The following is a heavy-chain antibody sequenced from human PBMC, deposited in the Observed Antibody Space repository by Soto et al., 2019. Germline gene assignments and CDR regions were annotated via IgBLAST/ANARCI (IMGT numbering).Heavy chain of an antibody. CDR3: ARDHRDILTGYYQVNWFDP. CDR1: GGSISSYD. V-gene: IGHV4-59*01. Sequence: SETLSLTCTVAGGSISSYDWSRIRQHPGKGLEWIGYIYYSGSTNYNPSLKSRVTISVDTSKNQFSLKLSSVTAADTAVYYCARDHRDILTGYYQVNWFDPWGQGTLVTVSS. J-gene: IGHJ5*02. CDR2: IYYSGST. D-gene: IGHD3-9*01.